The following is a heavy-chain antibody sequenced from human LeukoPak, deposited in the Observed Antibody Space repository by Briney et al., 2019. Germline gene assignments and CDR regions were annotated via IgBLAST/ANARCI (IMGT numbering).Heavy chain of an antibody. CDR2: ISSSGDAT. CDR1: GFTFNAYA. V-gene: IGHV3-23*01. J-gene: IGHJ4*01. D-gene: IGHD3-16*01. Sequence: GGSLRLSCVGSGFTFNAYAINWLRHRPGKGPEWVSMISSSGDATDYAEAVKGRLIITRDNPNKTVYLQINTPIADDTAIYYCAKDPRAMGRYFFDDWRKGSLVTVSS. CDR3: AKDPRAMGRYFFDD.